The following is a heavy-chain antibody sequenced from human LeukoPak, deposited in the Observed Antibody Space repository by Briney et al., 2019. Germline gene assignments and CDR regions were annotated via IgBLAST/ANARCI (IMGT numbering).Heavy chain of an antibody. Sequence: GGSLRLSCAASGFAFSSYGMHWVRQAPGKGLEWVAVIWYDGSNKYYADSVKGRFTISRDNSKNTLYLQMNSLRAEDTAVYYCARDGTTPDSLLDYWGQGTLVTVSS. V-gene: IGHV3-33*01. CDR2: IWYDGSNK. CDR1: GFAFSSYG. D-gene: IGHD1/OR15-1a*01. J-gene: IGHJ4*02. CDR3: ARDGTTPDSLLDY.